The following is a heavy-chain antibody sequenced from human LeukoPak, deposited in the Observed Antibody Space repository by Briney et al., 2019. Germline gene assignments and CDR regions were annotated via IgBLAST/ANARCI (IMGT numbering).Heavy chain of an antibody. CDR3: AKYGSGSYLDWFDP. V-gene: IGHV3-23*01. J-gene: IGHJ5*02. CDR2: LNRSGGST. Sequence: GGSLRLSCAASGFTFSSYAMRWVRQAPGQGLEWVSALNRSGGSTYYADSVKGRFTIPRDNSKNTLYLQMNSLRAEDTAVYYCAKYGSGSYLDWFDPWGQGTLVTVSS. D-gene: IGHD3-10*01. CDR1: GFTFSSYA.